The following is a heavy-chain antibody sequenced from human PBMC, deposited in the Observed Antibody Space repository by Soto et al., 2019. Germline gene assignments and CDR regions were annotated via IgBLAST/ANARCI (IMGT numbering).Heavy chain of an antibody. V-gene: IGHV4-31*03. Sequence: QVQLQESGPGLVKPSQTLSLTCTVSGDSISGGYYWSWIRQHPGKGLEWIGYVSPSGNTYYNPSLSSRVSISIDTSKNHFSLEVSSVTAADTAVYYCARDRGSYGMDVWGQGTPVTVSS. J-gene: IGHJ6*02. CDR2: VSPSGNT. CDR3: ARDRGSYGMDV. CDR1: GDSISGGYY.